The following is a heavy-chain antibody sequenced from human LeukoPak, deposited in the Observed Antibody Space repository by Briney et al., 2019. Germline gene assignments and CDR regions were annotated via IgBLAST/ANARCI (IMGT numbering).Heavy chain of an antibody. CDR3: VRSAVADY. Sequence: SVKVSCKASGGILSSYTINWVRQAPGQGLEWMGGIIPVFGTANYVQKFQGRVTITADESTSTAYMELSSLRFEDTAIYYCVRSAVADYWGQGTLVTVSS. CDR1: GGILSSYT. J-gene: IGHJ4*02. CDR2: IIPVFGTA. D-gene: IGHD6-19*01. V-gene: IGHV1-69*13.